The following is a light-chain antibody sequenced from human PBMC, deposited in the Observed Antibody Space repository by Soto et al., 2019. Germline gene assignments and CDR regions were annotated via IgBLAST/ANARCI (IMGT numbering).Light chain of an antibody. Sequence: DIQMTQSPSFLSASVGDKVTITCRATESVSKWLAWYQEKPGNPPRPLIYDASTLESGVPSRFSGSGSGTKFTLTISRLQADDFAIYYCQQYNSYSWTFGQGTKVEMK. J-gene: IGKJ1*01. CDR3: QQYNSYSWT. CDR2: DAS. CDR1: ESVSKW. V-gene: IGKV1-5*01.